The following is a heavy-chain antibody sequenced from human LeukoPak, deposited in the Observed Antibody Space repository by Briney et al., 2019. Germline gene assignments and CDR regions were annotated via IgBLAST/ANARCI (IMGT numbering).Heavy chain of an antibody. CDR3: ARARIPLAARVGYFDY. D-gene: IGHD6-6*01. CDR2: IYYSGST. V-gene: IGHV4-31*03. J-gene: IGHJ4*02. CDR1: GGSISSGGYY. Sequence: SQTLSPTCTVSGGSISSGGYYWSWIRQHPGKGLEWIGYIYYSGSTYYNPSLKSRVTISVDTSKNQFSLKLSSVTAADTAVYYCARARIPLAARVGYFDYWGQGTPVTVSS.